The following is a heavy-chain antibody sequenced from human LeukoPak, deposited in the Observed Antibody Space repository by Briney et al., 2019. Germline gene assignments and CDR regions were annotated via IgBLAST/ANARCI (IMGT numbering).Heavy chain of an antibody. J-gene: IGHJ6*02. CDR1: GYTFTGYY. D-gene: IGHD3-10*01. Sequence: ASVKVSCKASGYTFTGYYMHWVRQAPGQGLEWMGRINPNSGGTNHAQKFQGWVTMTRDTSISTAYMELSRLRSDDTAVYYCARDLGDYYYGMDVWGQGTTVTVSS. CDR3: ARDLGDYYYGMDV. V-gene: IGHV1-2*04. CDR2: INPNSGGT.